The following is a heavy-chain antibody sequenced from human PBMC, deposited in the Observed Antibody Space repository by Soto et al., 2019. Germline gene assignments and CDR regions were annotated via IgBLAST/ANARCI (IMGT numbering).Heavy chain of an antibody. CDR3: ARSGVTGIVIPSHWFDP. CDR1: GDXIGGVGC. V-gene: IGHV4-31*03. D-gene: IGHD2-21*02. Sequence: LSLTCTVSGDXIGGVGCCSWIRQFPGRGLEWIGCISSIGSTYYNPAINNRISLSLDTSQNQFSLKLLSFTSADTAIYYCARSGVTGIVIPSHWFDPWGQGTLGTVS. J-gene: IGHJ5*02. CDR2: ISSIGST.